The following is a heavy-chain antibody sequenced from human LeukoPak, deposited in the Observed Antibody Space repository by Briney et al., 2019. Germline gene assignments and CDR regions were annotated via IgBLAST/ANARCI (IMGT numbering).Heavy chain of an antibody. J-gene: IGHJ4*02. Sequence: GGSLRLSCAASGFTFKNYAMSWVRQAPDKGLEWVAAIDTTGYRRYYADSLEGRFTISRDNSKNTLYLQMNSLRAEDTAVYYCAKEDVDIVATTLYYFDYWGQGTLVTVSS. V-gene: IGHV3-23*01. CDR1: GFTFKNYA. D-gene: IGHD5-12*01. CDR2: IDTTGYRR. CDR3: AKEDVDIVATTLYYFDY.